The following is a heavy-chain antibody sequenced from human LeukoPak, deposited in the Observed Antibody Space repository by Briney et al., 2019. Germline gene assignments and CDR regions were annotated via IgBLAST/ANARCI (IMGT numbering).Heavy chain of an antibody. V-gene: IGHV5-51*01. CDR2: IYPGDSDT. CDR3: ARATGVEYCSSTSCYFGSVWFDP. CDR1: XYSFTSYW. J-gene: IGHJ5*02. Sequence: LKIXFKXSXYSFTSYWIGWVRQVPGKGLEWMGIIYPGDSDTRYSPSFQGQVTISADKSIGTAYLQWSSLKASDTAMYYCARATGVEYCSSTSCYFGSVWFDPWGQGTLVTVSP. D-gene: IGHD2-2*01.